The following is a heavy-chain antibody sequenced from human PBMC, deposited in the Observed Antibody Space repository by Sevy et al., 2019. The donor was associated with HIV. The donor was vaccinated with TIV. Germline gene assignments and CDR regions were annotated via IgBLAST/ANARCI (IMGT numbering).Heavy chain of an antibody. Sequence: SETLSLTCAVYGGSFSGYFWNWIRQSPGKGLEWIGEINHTGTLKYNPSLKSRVTISVDASKNQLSLHLGSVTAADTAIYYCARGRQAYVVVVPSTVPFDYWGQGTLVTVSS. D-gene: IGHD2-2*01. CDR1: GGSFSGYF. CDR2: INHTGTL. CDR3: ARGRQAYVVVVPSTVPFDY. V-gene: IGHV4-34*01. J-gene: IGHJ4*02.